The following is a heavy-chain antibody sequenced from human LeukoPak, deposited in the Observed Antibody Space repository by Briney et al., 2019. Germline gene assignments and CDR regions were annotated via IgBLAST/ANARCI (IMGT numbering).Heavy chain of an antibody. CDR3: ARHYGIVVAGIDY. Sequence: GESLKTSCKGPGYSFTSYWIGWVRQMPGKGLEWMGITYLGDSDTRYSPSFQGQVTISAAKSLSTAYLQWSSLKASETAIYYCARHYGIVVAGIDYWGQGTLVTVSS. CDR1: GYSFTSYW. CDR2: TYLGDSDT. J-gene: IGHJ4*02. D-gene: IGHD6-13*01. V-gene: IGHV5-51*01.